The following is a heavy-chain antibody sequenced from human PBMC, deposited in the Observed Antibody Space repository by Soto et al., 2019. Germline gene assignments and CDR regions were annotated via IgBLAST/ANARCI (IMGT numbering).Heavy chain of an antibody. CDR1: AGSIRSYY. CDR3: ARTYGSGSFYYYYGMDV. CDR2: IYTSGST. V-gene: IGHV4-4*07. J-gene: IGHJ6*02. D-gene: IGHD3-10*01. Sequence: SETLSLPCTVSAGSIRSYYWSWIPKPSRKGLEWIGRIYTSGSTNYNPSLKRRVTISVDTSKNQFSLKLSSVTAADTAVYYCARTYGSGSFYYYYGMDVWGQGTMVTVSS.